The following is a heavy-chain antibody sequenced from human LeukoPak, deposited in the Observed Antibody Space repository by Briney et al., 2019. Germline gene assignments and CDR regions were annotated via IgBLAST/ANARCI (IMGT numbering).Heavy chain of an antibody. CDR2: ISFSGGST. Sequence: GASLRLSCAASGFTFNTDAMSWDRQAPGEGLEWVSVISFSGGSTYYADSVKGRFTISRDNSKNTLYLQMNSLRADDTAVYYCAKPNLPYCSGGSCYGFDYWGQGTLVTVSS. CDR3: AKPNLPYCSGGSCYGFDY. CDR1: GFTFNTDA. J-gene: IGHJ4*02. D-gene: IGHD2-15*01. V-gene: IGHV3-23*01.